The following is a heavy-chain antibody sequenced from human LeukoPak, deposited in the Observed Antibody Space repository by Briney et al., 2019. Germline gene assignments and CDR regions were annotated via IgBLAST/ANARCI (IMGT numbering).Heavy chain of an antibody. CDR1: GGSFTYYY. CDR3: ARAMTTVTMNYYYGMDV. V-gene: IGHV4-34*01. CDR2: INHAGTT. D-gene: IGHD4-17*01. J-gene: IGHJ6*02. Sequence: SETLFLTCALYGGSFTYYYWAWIRQPPGKGLEWIGEINHAGTTDYNPSLKSRVTISVDTSKNQFSLKLSSVTAADTAVYYCARAMTTVTMNYYYGMDVWGQGTTVTVSS.